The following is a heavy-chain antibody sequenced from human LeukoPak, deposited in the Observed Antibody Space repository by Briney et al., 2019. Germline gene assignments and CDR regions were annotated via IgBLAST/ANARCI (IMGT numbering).Heavy chain of an antibody. V-gene: IGHV4-34*01. CDR1: GGSFSGYY. Sequence: SETLSLTCAVYGGSFSGYYWSWIRQPPGKGLEWIGEINHSGSTNYNPSLKSRVTISVDTSKNQFSLKLSSVTAADTAVYYCARVFTCRCARKGYCSSTSCYPYGEFDYWGQGTLVTVSS. CDR2: INHSGST. J-gene: IGHJ4*02. CDR3: ARVFTCRCARKGYCSSTSCYPYGEFDY. D-gene: IGHD2-2*01.